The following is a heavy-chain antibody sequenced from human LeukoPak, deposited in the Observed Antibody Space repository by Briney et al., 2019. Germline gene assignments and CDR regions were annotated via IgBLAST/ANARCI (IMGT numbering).Heavy chain of an antibody. D-gene: IGHD6-6*01. Sequence: GGSLRLSCTASGFTFNNYAMNWVRQAPGKGLEWVSAVSGSAGSTYYADSVKGRFTISRDNSKNTLYLQMNSLRAEDTAVYYCARGPSSIAARRIWFDPWGQGTLVIVSS. V-gene: IGHV3-23*01. CDR1: GFTFNNYA. CDR2: VSGSAGST. J-gene: IGHJ5*02. CDR3: ARGPSSIAARRIWFDP.